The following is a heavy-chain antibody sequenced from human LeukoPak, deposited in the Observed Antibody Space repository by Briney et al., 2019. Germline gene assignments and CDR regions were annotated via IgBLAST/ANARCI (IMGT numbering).Heavy chain of an antibody. V-gene: IGHV4-4*08. CDR3: ARRDTGWNYCDY. CDR2: IYKGST. J-gene: IGHJ4*02. D-gene: IGHD6-19*01. Sequence: PSETLSLTCAVSAGSINSHYWSWIRQPPGKGLESLGDIYKGSTKYNPSLKSRVTISVDTSKKHLSLNLSSVLAADTAISSLARRDTGWNYCDYWGEGMLVTV. CDR1: AGSINSHY.